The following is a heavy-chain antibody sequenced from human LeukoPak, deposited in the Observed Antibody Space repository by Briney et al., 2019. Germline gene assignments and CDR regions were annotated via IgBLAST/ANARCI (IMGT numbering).Heavy chain of an antibody. CDR3: TTDYYDSSGYYEDFYYMDV. CDR2: IKSKTDGGTT. D-gene: IGHD3-22*01. J-gene: IGHJ6*03. V-gene: IGHV3-15*01. CDR1: GFTFSNAW. Sequence: NPGGSLRLSCAASGFTFSNAWMSWVRQAPGKGLEWVGRIKSKTDGGTTDYAAPVKGRFTISRDDSKSTLYLQMNSLKTEDTVVYYCTTDYYDSSGYYEDFYYMDVWGKGTTVTVSS.